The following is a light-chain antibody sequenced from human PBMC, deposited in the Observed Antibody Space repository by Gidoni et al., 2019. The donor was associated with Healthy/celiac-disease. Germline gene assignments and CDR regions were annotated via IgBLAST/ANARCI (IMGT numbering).Light chain of an antibody. CDR1: SSNIGAGYD. V-gene: IGLV1-40*01. J-gene: IGLJ3*02. CDR3: QSYDSSLSGWV. Sequence: QSVLTQPPSVSGAPGQRVTISSTGSSSNIGAGYDVHWYQQRPGTAPKLLIYGNSNRPSGVPDRFSGSKSGTSASLAITGLQAEDEADYYCQSYDSSLSGWVFGGGTKLTVL. CDR2: GNS.